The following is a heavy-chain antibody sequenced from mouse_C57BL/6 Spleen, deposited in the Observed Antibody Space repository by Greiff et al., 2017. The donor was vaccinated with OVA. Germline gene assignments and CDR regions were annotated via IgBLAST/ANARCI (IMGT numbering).Heavy chain of an antibody. J-gene: IGHJ4*01. Sequence: EVQLQQSVAELVRPGASVKLSCTASGFYIKNSYMHWVKQRPEQGLEWIGRIDPANGNTIYAPKFQGKATLTADTSSNTAYLQLNRLTSEDTAFYYCARDDSAMDYWGQGTSVTVSS. CDR1: GFYIKNSY. CDR2: IDPANGNT. CDR3: ARDDSAMDY. V-gene: IGHV14-3*01. D-gene: IGHD2-4*01.